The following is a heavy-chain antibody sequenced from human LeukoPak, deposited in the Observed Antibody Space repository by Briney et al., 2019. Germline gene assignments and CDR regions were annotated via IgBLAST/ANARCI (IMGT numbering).Heavy chain of an antibody. CDR2: IQTSGTT. Sequence: SETLSLTCTVSGGSISSYYWSWIRQPPGKGLEWIGYIQTSGTTNYNPSLKCRVTISVDTSKNRFSLRLSSVTAADTAVYYCARRIPGGFDYWGQGSLVTVSS. CDR3: ARRIPGGFDY. CDR1: GGSISSYY. D-gene: IGHD2-2*01. J-gene: IGHJ4*02. V-gene: IGHV4-4*09.